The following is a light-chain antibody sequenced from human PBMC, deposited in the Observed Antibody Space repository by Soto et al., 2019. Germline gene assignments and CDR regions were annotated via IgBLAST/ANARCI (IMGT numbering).Light chain of an antibody. Sequence: EIVLTQSPGTLSLSPGERATLSCRASQSVSNVYLAWYQQKPGQARRILIYDASNRATGIPDRFSGSGSGTDFTLTSNSLELEDCAVNYCQQSGSSPRTFGQGTKLELK. V-gene: IGKV3-20*01. CDR1: QSVSNVY. CDR3: QQSGSSPRT. J-gene: IGKJ2*01. CDR2: DAS.